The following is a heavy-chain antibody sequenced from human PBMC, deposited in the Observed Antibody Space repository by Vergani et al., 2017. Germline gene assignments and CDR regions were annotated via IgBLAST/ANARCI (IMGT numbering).Heavy chain of an antibody. CDR1: GFTFSSYA. Sequence: EVQLLESGGGLVQPGGSLRLSCAASGFTFSSYAMSWVRQAPGKGLEWVSAISGSGGSTYYADTVKGRFTISSDSSKITLYLQMNSLRAEDTAVYYCAKGVNVDTPSDGPWGQGTLVTVSS. V-gene: IGHV3-23*01. J-gene: IGHJ5*02. CDR2: ISGSGGST. CDR3: AKGVNVDTPSDGP. D-gene: IGHD5-18*01.